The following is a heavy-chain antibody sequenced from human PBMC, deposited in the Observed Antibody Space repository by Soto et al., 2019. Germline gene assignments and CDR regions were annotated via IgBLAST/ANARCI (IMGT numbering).Heavy chain of an antibody. CDR2: IYYSGST. Sequence: PSETLSLTCTVSGGSISSSSYYWGWIRQPPGKGLEWIGSIYYSGSTYYNPSLKSRVTISVDTSKNQFSLKLSSVTAADTAVYYCARSYGDYVSYWGQGTLVTV. D-gene: IGHD4-17*01. CDR1: GGSISSSSYY. V-gene: IGHV4-39*01. J-gene: IGHJ4*02. CDR3: ARSYGDYVSY.